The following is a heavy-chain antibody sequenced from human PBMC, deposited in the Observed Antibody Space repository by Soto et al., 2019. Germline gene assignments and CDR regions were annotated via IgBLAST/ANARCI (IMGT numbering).Heavy chain of an antibody. Sequence: SETLSLTCAVYGESFSGYYWSWIRQPPGKGLEWIGEINHFGSTNYNPSLKGRVSISVDTYRKQVSLKLTSVTAADTAVYYCARDQAYCSGGTCYRYYYYMDVWGKGTTVTVSS. CDR3: ARDQAYCSGGTCYRYYYYMDV. CDR1: GESFSGYY. V-gene: IGHV4-34*01. J-gene: IGHJ6*03. D-gene: IGHD2-15*01. CDR2: INHFGST.